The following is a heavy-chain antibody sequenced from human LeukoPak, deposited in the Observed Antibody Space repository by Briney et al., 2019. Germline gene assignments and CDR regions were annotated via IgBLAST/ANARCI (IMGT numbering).Heavy chain of an antibody. D-gene: IGHD6-19*01. V-gene: IGHV1-8*03. Sequence: ASVKVSCKASGYTFTGYYMHWVRQAPGQGLEWMGWMNPNSGNTGYAQKFQGRVTITRNTSISTAFMELSSLRSKDTAVYYCARRAVGNSYYYSMDVWGKGTTVTVSS. CDR1: GYTFTGYY. J-gene: IGHJ6*03. CDR2: MNPNSGNT. CDR3: ARRAVGNSYYYSMDV.